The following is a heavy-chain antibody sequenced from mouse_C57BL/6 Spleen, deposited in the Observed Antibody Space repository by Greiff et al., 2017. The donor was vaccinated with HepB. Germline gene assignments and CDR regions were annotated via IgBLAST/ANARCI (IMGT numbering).Heavy chain of an antibody. D-gene: IGHD1-1*01. CDR3: AREITTVVAQWDY. J-gene: IGHJ2*01. CDR1: GYTFTSYW. Sequence: VQLQQPGAELVKPGASVKLSCKASGYTFTSYWMHWVKQRPGQGLEWIGMIHPNSGSTNYNEKFKSKATLTVDKSSSTAYMQISSLTSEDAAVYYCAREITTVVAQWDYWGQGTTLTVSS. V-gene: IGHV1-64*01. CDR2: IHPNSGST.